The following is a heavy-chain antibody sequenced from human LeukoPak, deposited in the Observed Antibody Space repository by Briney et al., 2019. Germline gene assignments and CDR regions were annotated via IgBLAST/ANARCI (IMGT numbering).Heavy chain of an antibody. CDR3: ARAREVGATDAFDI. J-gene: IGHJ3*02. V-gene: IGHV3-48*03. CDR1: GFTFSNYE. CDR2: ISSRGSAI. D-gene: IGHD1-26*01. Sequence: PGGSLRLSCAAPGFTFSNYEMNWVRQAPGKGLEWVSYISSRGSAIYYADSVKGRFTISRDNAENTLYLQMNSLRAEDTAVYYCARAREVGATDAFDIWGQGTMVTVSS.